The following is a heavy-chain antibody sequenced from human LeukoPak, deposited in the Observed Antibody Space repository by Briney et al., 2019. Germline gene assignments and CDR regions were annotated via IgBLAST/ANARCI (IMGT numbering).Heavy chain of an antibody. CDR1: GFTFGDYT. J-gene: IGHJ4*02. CDR2: IRSKTYGGTT. V-gene: IGHV3-49*04. Sequence: GGSLRLSCTASGFTFGDYTMSWVRQAPGKGLEWVGFIRSKTYGGTTEYAASVKGRFTISRDDSKSTAYVQMNSLKIEDTAVYYCTRGALRISPLYFAYWGQGTLVTVSS. CDR3: TRGALRISPLYFAY. D-gene: IGHD2/OR15-2a*01.